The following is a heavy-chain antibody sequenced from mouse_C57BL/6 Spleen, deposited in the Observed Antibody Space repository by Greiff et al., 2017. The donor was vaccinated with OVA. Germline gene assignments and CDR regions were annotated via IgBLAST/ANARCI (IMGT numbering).Heavy chain of an antibody. CDR1: GYTFTSYW. D-gene: IGHD3-2*02. J-gene: IGHJ3*01. V-gene: IGHV1-69*01. Sequence: QVQLKQPGAELVMPGASVKLSCKASGYTFTSYWMHWVKQRPGQGLEWIGEIDPSDSYTNYNQKFKGKSTLTVDKSSSTAYMQLSSLTSEDSAVYYCARYWDSSGYPSWFAYWGQGTLVTVSA. CDR3: ARYWDSSGYPSWFAY. CDR2: IDPSDSYT.